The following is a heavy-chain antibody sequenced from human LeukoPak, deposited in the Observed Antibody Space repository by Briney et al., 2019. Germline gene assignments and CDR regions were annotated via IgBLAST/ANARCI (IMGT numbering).Heavy chain of an antibody. CDR1: GFTFSIYT. CDR2: ITSSSGSI. V-gene: IGHV3-21*01. J-gene: IGHJ4*02. D-gene: IGHD4/OR15-4a*01. Sequence: GGSLRLSCVASGFTFSIYTMSWVRQAPGKGLEWVSSITSSSGSIYSADSVKGRLTISRDNAKNSLYLEMNSLRDEDTAVYYCARDLAWGAYWGQGTLVTVS. CDR3: ARDLAWGAY.